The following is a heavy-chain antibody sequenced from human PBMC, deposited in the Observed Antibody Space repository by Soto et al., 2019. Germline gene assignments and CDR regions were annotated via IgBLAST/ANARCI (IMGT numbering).Heavy chain of an antibody. J-gene: IGHJ6*02. CDR2: INPGDSDT. Sequence: GESLKISCEGSGFSFSKYKIGWVRQMPGKGLEWMGIINPGDSDTRYSPSFQGQVTISADKSISTAYLQWSTLKASDTATYYCATSCDDSCYYYFGLDVWGQGTTVTVSS. V-gene: IGHV5-51*01. D-gene: IGHD2-21*02. CDR1: GFSFSKYK. CDR3: ATSCDDSCYYYFGLDV.